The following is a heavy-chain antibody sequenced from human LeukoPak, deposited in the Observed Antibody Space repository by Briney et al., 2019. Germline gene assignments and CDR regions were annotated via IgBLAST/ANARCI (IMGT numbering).Heavy chain of an antibody. J-gene: IGHJ4*02. CDR1: GFTFSNDW. CDR2: INQDESKK. Sequence: GGSLRLSCAASGFTFSNDWMCRVRQAPGKGLEWVANINQDESKKYYADSVKGRFTISRDNAKNSLYLQMSSLTAEDTAIYYCAGDHAYRADYWGQGTLVTVSS. V-gene: IGHV3-7*01. CDR3: AGDHAYRADY. D-gene: IGHD2-2*01.